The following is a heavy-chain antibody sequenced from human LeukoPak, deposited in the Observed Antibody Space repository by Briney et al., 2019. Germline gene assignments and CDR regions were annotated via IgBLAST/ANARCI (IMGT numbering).Heavy chain of an antibody. J-gene: IGHJ4*02. Sequence: SETLSLTCAVYGGSFSGYYWSWIRQPPGKGLEWIGEINHSGSTNYNPSLKSRVTISVDTSKNQFSLKLSSVTAADTAVYYCARELWFGESYYFDYWGQGTLVTVSA. D-gene: IGHD3-10*01. CDR1: GGSFSGYY. V-gene: IGHV4-34*01. CDR3: ARELWFGESYYFDY. CDR2: INHSGST.